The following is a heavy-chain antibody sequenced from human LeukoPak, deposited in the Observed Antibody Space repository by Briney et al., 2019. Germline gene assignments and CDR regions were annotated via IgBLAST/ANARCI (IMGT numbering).Heavy chain of an antibody. CDR3: AKDQVLG. J-gene: IGHJ4*02. CDR1: GFTFSSYP. CDR2: ISRSGNDT. D-gene: IGHD3-3*02. Sequence: GGSLRLSCAASGFTFSSYPMGWVRQAPGKGLEWISSISRSGNDTYYADSVRGRFTISRDNSKNTLYLQMTSLRAENTVIYYCAKDQVLGWGQGTQVTVSS. V-gene: IGHV3-23*01.